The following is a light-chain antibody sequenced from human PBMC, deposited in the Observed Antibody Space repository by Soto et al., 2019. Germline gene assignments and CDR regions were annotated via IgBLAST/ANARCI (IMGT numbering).Light chain of an antibody. V-gene: IGKV2-30*01. J-gene: IGKJ3*01. Sequence: DVVMTQSPLSLPVTLGQSASISCKSSQSLGYSDGNTYVNWFQQRPGKPPRRLIYKVSERDSGVTDRFSGSGSGTDFTLTISRVEAAAVGVYFCMQGTYWPFTFGPGTKVDF. CDR1: QSLGYSDGNTY. CDR3: MQGTYWPFT. CDR2: KVS.